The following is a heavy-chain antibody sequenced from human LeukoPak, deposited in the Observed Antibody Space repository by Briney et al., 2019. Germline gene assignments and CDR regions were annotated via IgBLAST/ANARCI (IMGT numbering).Heavy chain of an antibody. D-gene: IGHD2-2*01. J-gene: IGHJ4*02. CDR3: ARAGLGTSFYSNFDY. V-gene: IGHV4-59*12. Sequence: SETLSLTCTVSGGSISSYYWSWIRQPPGKGLEWIGYNYYSGSTNYNPSLKSRVTISVDTSKNQFSLKLSSVTAADTAVYYCARAGLGTSFYSNFDYWGQGTLVTVSS. CDR1: GGSISSYY. CDR2: NYYSGST.